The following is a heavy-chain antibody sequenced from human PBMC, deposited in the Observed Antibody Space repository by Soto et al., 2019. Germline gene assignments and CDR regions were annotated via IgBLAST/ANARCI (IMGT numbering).Heavy chain of an antibody. J-gene: IGHJ4*02. Sequence: PGGSLRLSCAASGFTFGSYAMSGVRQAPGKGLEWVSSMNGGGGSTYYAESVQGRFTISRDNSKNTLYLQMNSLRVEDTAVYYCAKKSEIAVPRYYFDLWGQGTLVTVSS. D-gene: IGHD2-21*01. V-gene: IGHV3-23*01. CDR2: MNGGGGST. CDR3: AKKSEIAVPRYYFDL. CDR1: GFTFGSYA.